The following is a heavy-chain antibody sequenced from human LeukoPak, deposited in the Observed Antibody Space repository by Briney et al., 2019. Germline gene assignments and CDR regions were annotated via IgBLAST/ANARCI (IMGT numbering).Heavy chain of an antibody. V-gene: IGHV1-69*04. D-gene: IGHD5-12*01. CDR3: ARDDSGYDYPLIGAFDI. J-gene: IGHJ3*02. CDR1: GGTFSSYA. Sequence: ASVKVSCKASGGTFSSYAISWVRRAPGQGLEWMGRIIPILGIANYAQKFQGRVTITADKSTSTAYMELSSLRSEDTAVYYCARDDSGYDYPLIGAFDIWGQGTMVTVSS. CDR2: IIPILGIA.